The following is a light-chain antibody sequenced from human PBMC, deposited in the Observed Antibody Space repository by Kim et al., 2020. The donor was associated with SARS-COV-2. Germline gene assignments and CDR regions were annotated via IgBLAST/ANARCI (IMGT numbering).Light chain of an antibody. J-gene: IGLJ2*01. V-gene: IGLV4-69*01. CDR1: SGHSSYA. CDR2: LNSDGSH. Sequence: ASVKLTCTLSSGHSSYAIAWHQQQPEKGPRYLMKLNSDGSHSKGDGIPDRFSGSSSGAERYLTISSLQSEDEADYYCQTWGTAHVVFGGGTQLTVL. CDR3: QTWGTAHVV.